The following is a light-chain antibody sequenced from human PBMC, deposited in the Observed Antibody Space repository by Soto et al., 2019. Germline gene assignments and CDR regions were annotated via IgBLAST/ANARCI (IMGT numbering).Light chain of an antibody. J-gene: IGKJ2*01. Sequence: VVLTQSPATLSLSPGERATLSCRTSLSVSVYLDWYQQKPGQAPRLLISDASNRATGIPARFSGSGSGTDFTLTIAGLQPEDFGTYYCQQALRFPYTFGQGTRWIS. CDR2: DAS. CDR3: QQALRFPYT. V-gene: IGKV3-11*01. CDR1: LSVSVY.